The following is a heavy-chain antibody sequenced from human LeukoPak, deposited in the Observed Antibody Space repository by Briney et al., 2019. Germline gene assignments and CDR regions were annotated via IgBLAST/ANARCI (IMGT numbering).Heavy chain of an antibody. J-gene: IGHJ4*02. CDR1: GYSFTSYW. CDR3: ATQWGGVMGVVSFDY. CDR2: IYPGDSDT. Sequence: GESLRISCKASGYSFTSYWIGWVRQLPGKGLEWMGIIYPGDSDTRYSPSFQGQVTLSADKFISTAYLQWSSLKASDTAMYYCATQWGGVMGVVSFDYWGQGTLVTVSS. V-gene: IGHV5-51*01. D-gene: IGHD3-16*01.